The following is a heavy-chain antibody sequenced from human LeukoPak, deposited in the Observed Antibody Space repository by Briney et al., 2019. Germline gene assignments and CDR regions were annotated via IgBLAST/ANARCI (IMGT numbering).Heavy chain of an antibody. CDR3: AKHGYCSGISCFFDF. J-gene: IGHJ4*02. CDR1: GFTFSSYA. CDR2: ISGSGPYT. V-gene: IGHV3-23*01. Sequence: GGSLRLSCAASGFTFSSYAMSWVRQAPGKGLEWVSGISGSGPYTFYTDSVKGRFTISRDSSKNTLYLQMNSLRAEGTALYYCAKHGYCSGISCFFDFWGQGTLVTVSS. D-gene: IGHD2-2*03.